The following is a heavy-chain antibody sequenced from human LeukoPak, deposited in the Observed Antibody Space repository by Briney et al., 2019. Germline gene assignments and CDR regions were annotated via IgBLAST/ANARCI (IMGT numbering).Heavy chain of an antibody. Sequence: ASVKDSCKASGYTFTGYYMHWVRQAPGQGLELMGRINPNSGGTNYAQKFQGRVTMTRDTSISTAYMELSRLTSDDTAVYYCAREGSSSSASWFDPWGQGTLVTVSS. CDR3: AREGSSSSASWFDP. D-gene: IGHD6-6*01. J-gene: IGHJ5*02. CDR2: INPNSGGT. V-gene: IGHV1-2*06. CDR1: GYTFTGYY.